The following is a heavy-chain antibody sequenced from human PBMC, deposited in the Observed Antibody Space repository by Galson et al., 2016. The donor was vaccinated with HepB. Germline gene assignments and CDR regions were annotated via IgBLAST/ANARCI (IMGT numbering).Heavy chain of an antibody. CDR2: IDWDDDK. Sequence: PALVKPTQTLTLTCTFSGFSLSSSGMCVSWIRQPPGKALEWLALIDWDDDKYYSTSLKTRLTISKDTSKNQVVLTMTNMDPVDAATYYCARTQRGRRIGSRWYGEMDGKYYYYYNGLDVWGQGTTVTVSS. D-gene: IGHD6-13*01. J-gene: IGHJ6*02. V-gene: IGHV2-70*01. CDR1: GFSLSSSGMC. CDR3: ARTQRGRRIGSRWYGEMDGKYYYYYNGLDV.